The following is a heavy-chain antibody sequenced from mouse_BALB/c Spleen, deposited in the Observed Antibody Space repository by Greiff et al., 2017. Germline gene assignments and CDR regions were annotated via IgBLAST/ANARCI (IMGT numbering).Heavy chain of an antibody. CDR2: ISYSGST. D-gene: IGHD2-4*01. CDR3: ARSMITTGAWFAY. CDR1: GDSITSGY. Sequence: VQLQQSGPSLVKPSQTLSLTCSVTGDSITSGYWNWIRKFPGNKLEYMGYISYSGSTYYNPSLKSRISITRDTSKNQYYLQLNSVTTEDTATYYCARSMITTGAWFAYWGQGTLVTVSA. V-gene: IGHV3-8*02. J-gene: IGHJ3*01.